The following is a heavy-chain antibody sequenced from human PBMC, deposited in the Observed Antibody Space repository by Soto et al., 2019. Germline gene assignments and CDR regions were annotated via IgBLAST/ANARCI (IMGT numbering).Heavy chain of an antibody. CDR1: GDTFTSYY. CDR3: ARSIVVVTALDY. CDR2: INPSGGT. V-gene: IGHV1-46*01. J-gene: IGHJ4*02. Sequence: AAVTVSCKASGDTFTSYYMHWVRQAHAQGHEWMGIINPSGGTSYAQKFQGRVTITRDTSASTAYMELSSLRSEDTAVYYCARSIVVVTALDYWGQGTLVTVSS. D-gene: IGHD2-21*02.